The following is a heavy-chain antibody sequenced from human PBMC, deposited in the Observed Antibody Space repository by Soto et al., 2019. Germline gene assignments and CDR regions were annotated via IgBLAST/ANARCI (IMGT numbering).Heavy chain of an antibody. J-gene: IGHJ2*01. Sequence: QDQLVQSGAEVKKPGSSVKVSCKASGGTFSSHTFSWVRQAPGQGLEWMGRIIPALGTATYAQKFQGRVTVPADESATTVYRELNSLRSEDTAVSYCARPDFGDYWYFDLWGRGTLVTVSS. D-gene: IGHD4-17*01. V-gene: IGHV1-69*08. CDR3: ARPDFGDYWYFDL. CDR2: IIPALGTA. CDR1: GGTFSSHT.